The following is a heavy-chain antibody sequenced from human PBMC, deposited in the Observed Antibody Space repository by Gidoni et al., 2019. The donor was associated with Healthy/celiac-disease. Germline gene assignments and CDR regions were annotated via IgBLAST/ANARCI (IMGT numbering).Heavy chain of an antibody. J-gene: IGHJ4*02. Sequence: QVQLVASGGGVVQPGRSLSLSCAASGFTFSSNGMHWVRPAPGKGLEWVAVIWYDGSNKYYADSVKGRFTISRDNSKNTLYLQMNSLRAEDTAVYYCARGRNYYDSSEDFDYWGQGTLVTVSS. D-gene: IGHD3-22*01. V-gene: IGHV3-33*01. CDR3: ARGRNYYDSSEDFDY. CDR1: GFTFSSNG. CDR2: IWYDGSNK.